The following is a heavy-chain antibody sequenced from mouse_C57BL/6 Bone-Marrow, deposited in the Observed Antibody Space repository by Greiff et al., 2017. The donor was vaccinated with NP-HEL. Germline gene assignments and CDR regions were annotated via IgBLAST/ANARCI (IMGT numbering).Heavy chain of an antibody. V-gene: IGHV1-59*01. D-gene: IGHD2-2*01. J-gene: IGHJ3*01. CDR3: ARRGYYGYDGAGFAY. CDR2: IDPSDSYT. Sequence: QVQLQQPGAELVRPGTSVKLSCKASGYTFTSYWMHWVKQRPGQGLEWIGVIDPSDSYTNYNQKFKGKATLTVDTSSSTAYMQLSSLTSEDSAVYYCARRGYYGYDGAGFAYWGQGTLVTVSA. CDR1: GYTFTSYW.